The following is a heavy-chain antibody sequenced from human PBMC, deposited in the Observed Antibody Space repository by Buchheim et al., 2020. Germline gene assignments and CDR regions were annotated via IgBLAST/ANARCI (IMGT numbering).Heavy chain of an antibody. J-gene: IGHJ4*02. CDR1: GFTFSSYA. D-gene: IGHD5-24*01. V-gene: IGHV3-30-3*01. Sequence: QVQLVESGGGVVQPGRSLRLSCAASGFTFSSYAMHWVRQAPGKGLEWVAVISYDGSNKYYADSVKGRFTISRDNAKNTVYLQMNSLRAEDTAVYYCASPGTRDEYDFDYWGQGAL. CDR3: ASPGTRDEYDFDY. CDR2: ISYDGSNK.